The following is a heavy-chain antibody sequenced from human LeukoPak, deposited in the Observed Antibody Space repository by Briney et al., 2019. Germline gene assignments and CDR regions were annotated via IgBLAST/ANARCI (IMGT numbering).Heavy chain of an antibody. CDR3: ARAFSADIVATRLDY. J-gene: IGHJ4*02. Sequence: GASVKDSCKASGYTFTGYYMHWVRQAPGQGLEWMGWINPNSGGTNYAQKFQGRVAITADESTSTAYMELSSLRSEDTAVYYCARAFSADIVATRLDYWGQGTLVTVSS. D-gene: IGHD5-12*01. CDR2: INPNSGGT. CDR1: GYTFTGYY. V-gene: IGHV1-2*02.